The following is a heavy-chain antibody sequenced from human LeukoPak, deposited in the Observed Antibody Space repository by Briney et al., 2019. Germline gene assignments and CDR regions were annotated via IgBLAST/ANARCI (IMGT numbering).Heavy chain of an antibody. CDR2: IRSDGSKK. Sequence: PGGSLRLSCAASGFTFRTYGMHWVRQAPGKGLEWVAFIRSDGSKKYYADSVKGRFIISRDNTKNTLYLQMNSLRAEDTAVYYCARDLLGSSGYPYFDLRGRGTLVTVSS. D-gene: IGHD3-22*01. CDR3: ARDLLGSSGYPYFDL. V-gene: IGHV3-30*02. CDR1: GFTFRTYG. J-gene: IGHJ2*01.